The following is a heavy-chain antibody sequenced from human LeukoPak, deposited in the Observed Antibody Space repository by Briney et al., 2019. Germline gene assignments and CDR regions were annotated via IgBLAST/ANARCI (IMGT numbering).Heavy chain of an antibody. D-gene: IGHD2-2*01. V-gene: IGHV3-21*06. CDR2: ISSRATYI. J-gene: IGHJ6*02. Sequence: GGSLRLSCAASGFTFSDYNMNWVRQAPGKGLEWVSSISSRATYIYYADSVKGRFTISRDNAKTSLSMQMNSLRAEDTAVYYCARILVVPAANYYYSYGMDVWGQGTTVTVSS. CDR1: GFTFSDYN. CDR3: ARILVVPAANYYYSYGMDV.